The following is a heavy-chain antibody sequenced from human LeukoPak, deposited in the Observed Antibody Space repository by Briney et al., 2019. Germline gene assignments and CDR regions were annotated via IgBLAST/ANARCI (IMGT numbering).Heavy chain of an antibody. CDR1: GFTFSSYA. J-gene: IGHJ5*02. CDR3: ARDSAYSSSP. CDR2: ISASGGTT. Sequence: GGSLRLSCAATGFTFSSYAMSWVRQAPGKGLEWVSRISASGGTTNYADSVKGRFTISRDNSKNTLYLQMDSLRAEDTAVYYCARDSAYSSSPWGQGTLVTVSS. V-gene: IGHV3-23*01. D-gene: IGHD6-13*01.